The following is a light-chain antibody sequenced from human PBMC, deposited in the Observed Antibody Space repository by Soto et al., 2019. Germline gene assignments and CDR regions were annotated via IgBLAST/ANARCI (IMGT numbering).Light chain of an antibody. J-gene: IGKJ1*01. V-gene: IGKV1-5*03. CDR3: QQYHTFPT. Sequence: DIQMTQFPSTLSASLGDRVTISCRASQSIGTSLSWYQHTPGKAPKPLIYKASILESGVPSRFSGSGSGADFTLTFSSLQPDDFATYYCQQYHTFPTFGQRTKVDI. CDR2: KAS. CDR1: QSIGTS.